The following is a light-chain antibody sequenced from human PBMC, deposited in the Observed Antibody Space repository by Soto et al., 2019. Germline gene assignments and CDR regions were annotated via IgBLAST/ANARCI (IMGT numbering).Light chain of an antibody. CDR2: EVT. Sequence: QSVLTQPASVSGSPGQSITISCTGTSSDVGSYNLVSWYQQHPGKAPKLMIYEVTKRPSGVSNRFSGSKSGNAASLTISGLQAEDETDYYSSSYTSSSTLVFGTGTKVTVL. CDR1: SSDVGSYNL. CDR3: SSYTSSSTLV. J-gene: IGLJ1*01. V-gene: IGLV2-14*02.